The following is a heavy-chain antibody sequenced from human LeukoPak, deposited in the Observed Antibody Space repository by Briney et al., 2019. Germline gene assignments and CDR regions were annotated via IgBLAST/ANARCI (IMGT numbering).Heavy chain of an antibody. V-gene: IGHV4-34*01. CDR3: ARVDSSGYYNWLDP. D-gene: IGHD3-22*01. CDR2: IYYSGST. Sequence: PSETLSLTCAVYGGSFSGYYWSWIRQPPGKGLEWIGSIYYSGSTYYNPSLESRVTISVDTSKNQFSLKLSSVTAADTAVYYCARVDSSGYYNWLDPWGQGTLVTVSS. CDR1: GGSFSGYY. J-gene: IGHJ5*02.